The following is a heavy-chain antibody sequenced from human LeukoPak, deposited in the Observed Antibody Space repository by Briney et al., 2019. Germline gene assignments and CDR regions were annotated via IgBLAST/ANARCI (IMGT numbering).Heavy chain of an antibody. CDR3: AKGNSGYYGSGVPDGPYYGMDV. V-gene: IGHV3-23*01. D-gene: IGHD3-10*01. J-gene: IGHJ6*02. CDR1: GFTFSSYA. CDR2: ISGSGGST. Sequence: GGSLRLSRAASGFTFSSYAMSWVRQAPGKGLEGVSAISGSGGSTYYAGSVKGRFTISRDNSKNTLYLQMNSLRAEDTAVYYCAKGNSGYYGSGVPDGPYYGMDVWGQGTTVTVSS.